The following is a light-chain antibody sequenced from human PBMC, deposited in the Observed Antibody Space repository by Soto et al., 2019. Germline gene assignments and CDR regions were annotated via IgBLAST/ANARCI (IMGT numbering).Light chain of an antibody. V-gene: IGLV4-69*01. J-gene: IGLJ3*02. CDR3: QTWGTGTWV. CDR1: SGHSSYA. Sequence: QLVLTQSPSASASLGASVKLTCTLSSGHSSYAIAWHQQQPEKGPRYLMTLNSDGSHSKGDGIPDRFSGSSSGAERYLTISSLQYEDEADYSCQTWGTGTWVFGGGTKLTVL. CDR2: LNSDGSH.